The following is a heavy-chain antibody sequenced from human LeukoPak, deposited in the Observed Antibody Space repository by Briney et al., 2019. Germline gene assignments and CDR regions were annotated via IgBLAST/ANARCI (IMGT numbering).Heavy chain of an antibody. V-gene: IGHV4-34*01. CDR1: GGSFSGYY. CDR2: INHSGST. CDR3: ARDRGYCSGGSCYWGNWYFDL. J-gene: IGHJ2*01. D-gene: IGHD2-15*01. Sequence: TSETLSLTCAVYGGSFSGYYWSWIRQPPGKGLEWIGEINHSGSTNYNPSLKSRVTISVDTSKNQFSLKLSSVTAADTAVYYCARDRGYCSGGSCYWGNWYFDLWGRGTLVTVSS.